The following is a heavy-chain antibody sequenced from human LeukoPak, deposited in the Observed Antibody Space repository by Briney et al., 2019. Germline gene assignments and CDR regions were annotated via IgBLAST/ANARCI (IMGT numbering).Heavy chain of an antibody. CDR3: ARGGRGSDFWSGYA. D-gene: IGHD3-3*01. Sequence: PSETLSLTCTVSGVSISSGGYYWSWIRQHPGKGLEWIGYIFYSGSTYYNPSLKNRVTISLDASKDQFSLNLSSVTAADTAVYYCARGGRGSDFWSGYAWGQGTLVTVSS. V-gene: IGHV4-31*03. J-gene: IGHJ5*02. CDR1: GVSISSGGYY. CDR2: IFYSGST.